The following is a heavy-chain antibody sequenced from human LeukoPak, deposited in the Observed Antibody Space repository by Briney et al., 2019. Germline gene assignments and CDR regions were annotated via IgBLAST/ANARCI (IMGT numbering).Heavy chain of an antibody. J-gene: IGHJ4*02. CDR1: GFIFSNYG. D-gene: IGHD2-2*01. CDR2: ISSSSSYI. V-gene: IGHV3-21*01. Sequence: GGSLRLSCAASGFIFSNYGMNWVRQAPGKGLEWVSSISSSSSYIYYADSVKGRFTISRDNAKNSLYLQMNSLRAEDTAVYYCARDDCSSTSCYTKYDYWGQGTLVTVSS. CDR3: ARDDCSSTSCYTKYDY.